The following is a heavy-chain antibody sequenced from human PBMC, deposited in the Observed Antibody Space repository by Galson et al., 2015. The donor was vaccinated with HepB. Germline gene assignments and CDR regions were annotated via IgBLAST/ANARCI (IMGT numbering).Heavy chain of an antibody. V-gene: IGHV3-33*01. CDR2: IWNDGSQK. J-gene: IGHJ4*02. D-gene: IGHD7-27*01. CDR1: GLTFTNHG. CDR3: VRLSDRGHWGLFDY. Sequence: SLRLSCAVSGLTFTNHGMHWVRQAPGKGPEWVAVIWNDGSQKYYADSVKGRFTISRDNSKNTLSLQMNSLRVEDTAVYYCVRLSDRGHWGLFDYWGQGTLVTVSS.